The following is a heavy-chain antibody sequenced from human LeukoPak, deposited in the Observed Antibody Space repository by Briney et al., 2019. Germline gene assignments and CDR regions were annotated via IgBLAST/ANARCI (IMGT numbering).Heavy chain of an antibody. CDR1: SGSISSNNYY. CDR3: VRDGGYRYAPFDS. CDR2: VSYSGST. V-gene: IGHV4-39*02. Sequence: PSETLSLTCTVSSGSISSNNYYWGWVRQPPGKGLEWIGSVSYSGSTYYNPSLRSRVTISVDTSKNQFSLKLSSVTAADTALYYCVRDGGYRYAPFDSWGPGTLVTVSS. J-gene: IGHJ4*02. D-gene: IGHD5-18*01.